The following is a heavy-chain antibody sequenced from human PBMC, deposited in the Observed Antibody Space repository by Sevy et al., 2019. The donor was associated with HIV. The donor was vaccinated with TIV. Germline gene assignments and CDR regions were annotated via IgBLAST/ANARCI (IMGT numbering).Heavy chain of an antibody. CDR1: GFTFSTYN. CDR2: ISSSSSTI. Sequence: GGSLRLSCAASGFTFSTYNMNWVRQAPGKGLEWISYISSSSSTIYYADSVKGRFTISRDNAKNSLYLQMNSLRDEDTAVYYCAREQSEALDYWGQGTLVTVSS. V-gene: IGHV3-48*02. J-gene: IGHJ4*02. CDR3: AREQSEALDY.